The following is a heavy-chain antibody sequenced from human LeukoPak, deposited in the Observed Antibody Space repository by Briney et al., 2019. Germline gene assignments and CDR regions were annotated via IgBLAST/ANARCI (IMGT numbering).Heavy chain of an antibody. CDR1: GFTFSSYS. CDR3: ARESISGHRDFDY. V-gene: IGHV3-48*01. Sequence: PGGSLRLSCAASGFTFSSYSMNWLRQAPGKGLEWLSYISSGSRTIYYADSVKGRFTVSRDNAKSSLYLQMDSLRAEDTAVYYCARESISGHRDFDYWAREPWSPSPQ. CDR2: ISSGSRTI. J-gene: IGHJ4*02. D-gene: IGHD1-26*01.